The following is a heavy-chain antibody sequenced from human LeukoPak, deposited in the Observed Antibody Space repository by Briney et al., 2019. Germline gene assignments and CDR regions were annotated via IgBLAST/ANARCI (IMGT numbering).Heavy chain of an antibody. J-gene: IGHJ1*01. D-gene: IGHD3-10*01. CDR2: MNPNSGNT. CDR1: GYTFTSYD. CDR3: ATAYDSLNRGFQH. Sequence: ASVKVSCKASGYTFTSYDINWVRQATGQGLEWMGWMNPNSGNTGYAQKFQGRVTMTRNTSISTAYMELSSLRFEDTAVYYCATAYDSLNRGFQHWGQGTLVTVSS. V-gene: IGHV1-8*01.